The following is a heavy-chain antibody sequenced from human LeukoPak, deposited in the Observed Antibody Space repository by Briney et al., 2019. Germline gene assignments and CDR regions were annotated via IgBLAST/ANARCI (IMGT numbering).Heavy chain of an antibody. V-gene: IGHV4-39*07. J-gene: IGHJ4*02. Sequence: SETLSLTCTVSGGSISSSSYYWGWIRQPPGKGLEWIGSIYYSGSTFYNPSLKSRVTISVDTSKNQFSLKLSSVTAADTAVYYCARVGPPQFYFDYWGQGTLVTVS. CDR2: IYYSGST. CDR3: ARVGPPQFYFDY. CDR1: GGSISSSSYY.